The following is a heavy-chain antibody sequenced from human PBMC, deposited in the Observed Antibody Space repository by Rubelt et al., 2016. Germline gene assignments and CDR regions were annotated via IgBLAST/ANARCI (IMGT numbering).Heavy chain of an antibody. CDR3: AKEGSSGYYFVIHFDY. CDR2: ISGSGGST. J-gene: IGHJ4*02. Sequence: VRQAPGKGLEWVSAISGSGGSTYYADSVKGRFTISRDNSKNTLYLQMNSLRAEDTAVYYCAKEGSSGYYFVIHFDYWGQGTLVTVSS. V-gene: IGHV3-23*01. D-gene: IGHD3-22*01.